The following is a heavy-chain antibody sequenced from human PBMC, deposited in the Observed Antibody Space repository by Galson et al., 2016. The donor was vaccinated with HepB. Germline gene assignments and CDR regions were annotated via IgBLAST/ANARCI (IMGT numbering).Heavy chain of an antibody. Sequence: SLRLSCAASGFTFRSYAMNWVRQAPGKGLEWVSSISSSSTYIYYADSVKGRFTISRDNSKNTLSLQMNSLTADDTAIYYCVQGSTAPAVWGKGTTVTVSS. D-gene: IGHD2-2*01. CDR1: GFTFRSYA. J-gene: IGHJ6*04. V-gene: IGHV3-21*04. CDR3: VQGSTAPAV. CDR2: ISSSSTYI.